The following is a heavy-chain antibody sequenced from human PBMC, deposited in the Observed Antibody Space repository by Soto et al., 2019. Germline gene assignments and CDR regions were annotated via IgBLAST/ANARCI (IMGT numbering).Heavy chain of an antibody. CDR1: GGTFSSYA. CDR2: IIPIFGTA. CDR3: ASNNYYDLRKNWFDP. D-gene: IGHD3-22*01. Sequence: SVKVSCKASGGTFSSYAISWVRQVPGQGLEWMGGIIPIFGTANYAQKFQGRVTITADESTSTAYMELSSLRSEDTAVYYCASNNYYDLRKNWFDPWGQGTLVTVSS. V-gene: IGHV1-69*13. J-gene: IGHJ5*02.